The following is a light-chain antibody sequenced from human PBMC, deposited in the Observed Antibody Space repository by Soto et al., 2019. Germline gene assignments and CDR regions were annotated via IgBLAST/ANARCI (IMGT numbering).Light chain of an antibody. CDR1: QSVSSK. J-gene: IGKJ1*01. V-gene: IGKV3-15*01. CDR2: GAS. Sequence: EIVLTQSPGTLSVSPGERATLSCRASQSVSSKLAWYQQKPGQAPRLLFYGASTGATGIPARFSGSGSETDFTLSISSLQSEDFAVYYCQQYNNWPGTFGQGTQVEIK. CDR3: QQYNNWPGT.